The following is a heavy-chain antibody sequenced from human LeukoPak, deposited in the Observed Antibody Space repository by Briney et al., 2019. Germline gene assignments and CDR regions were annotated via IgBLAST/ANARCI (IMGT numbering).Heavy chain of an antibody. J-gene: IGHJ4*02. CDR2: IYTSGST. CDR3: ARAMRVDRFFDY. D-gene: IGHD5-12*01. Sequence: SETLSLTCTVSGGSFNSGSYYWSWIRQPAGKGLEWVGRIYTSGSTNYDPSLKSRVTISVDTSKNQFSLQLTSVTAADTAVYYCARAMRVDRFFDYWGQGILVTVSS. CDR1: GGSFNSGSYY. V-gene: IGHV4-61*02.